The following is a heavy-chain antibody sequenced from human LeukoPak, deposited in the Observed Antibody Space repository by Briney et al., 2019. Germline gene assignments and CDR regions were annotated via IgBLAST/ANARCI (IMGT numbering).Heavy chain of an antibody. CDR1: GW. V-gene: IGHV3-74*01. Sequence: GGSLRLSCAASGWMHWVRQAPGKGLVWVSGINHDGTGTYYADSVKGRFTISRDNAKNTVYLQMDSLSAEDTAVYYCASVFESWGQGFLVTVSS. CDR3: ASVFES. J-gene: IGHJ4*02. CDR2: INHDGTGT.